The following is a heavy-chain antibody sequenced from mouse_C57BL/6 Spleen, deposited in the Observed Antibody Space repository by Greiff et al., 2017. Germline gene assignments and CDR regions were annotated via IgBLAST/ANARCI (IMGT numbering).Heavy chain of an antibody. D-gene: IGHD1-1*01. CDR2: IDPEDGET. J-gene: IGHJ2*01. CDR1: GFNIKDYY. V-gene: IGHV14-2*01. Sequence: VQLQQSGAELVKPGASVKLSCTASGFNIKDYYMHWVKQRTEQGLEWIGRIDPEDGETKYAPKFPGKATITADTSSNTAYLQLSSLTSEDTAVYYCARPLSTVAYFDYWGQGTTLTVSS. CDR3: ARPLSTVAYFDY.